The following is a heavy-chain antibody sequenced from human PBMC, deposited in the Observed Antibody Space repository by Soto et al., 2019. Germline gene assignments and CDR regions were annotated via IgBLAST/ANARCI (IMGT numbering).Heavy chain of an antibody. CDR3: TREPYGDSQYFDY. CDR2: VSFDGKVT. CDR1: GFTFNSLY. Sequence: QVQLVESGGGVAQAGTSLRLSCTGSGFTFNSLYLHWVRQGPDKGLEWVAVVSFDGKVTYYADSVKGRFTVSRDISKNTVYLQANSLRPEDTAVYDVTREPYGDSQYFDYWGQGTAVTVSS. D-gene: IGHD2-21*02. J-gene: IGHJ4*02. V-gene: IGHV3-30*04.